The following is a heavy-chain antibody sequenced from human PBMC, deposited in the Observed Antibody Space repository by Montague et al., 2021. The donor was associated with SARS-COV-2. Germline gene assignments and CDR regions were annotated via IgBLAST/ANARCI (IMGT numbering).Heavy chain of an antibody. D-gene: IGHD3-16*02. Sequence: SLRLSCAASGFTFSSYSMNWVRQAPGKGLAWVSSISSSSRYIYYADSAKGRFTISRDNAKNSLYLQMNSLRAEDTAVYYCARDLNDYVWGSYRYFDYWGQGTLVTVSS. V-gene: IGHV3-21*01. CDR1: GFTFSSYS. CDR3: ARDLNDYVWGSYRYFDY. J-gene: IGHJ4*02. CDR2: ISSSSRYI.